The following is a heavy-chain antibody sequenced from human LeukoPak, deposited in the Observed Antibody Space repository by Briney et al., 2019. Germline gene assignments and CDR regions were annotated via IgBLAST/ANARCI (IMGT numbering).Heavy chain of an antibody. CDR3: ARGAYCGGDCSFYYYYYMDV. CDR1: GFTFSSYE. CDR2: ISSSSNYI. V-gene: IGHV3-21*01. Sequence: GGSLRLSCAASGFTFSSYEMNWVRQAPGKGLEWVSFISSSSNYIYYADSVKGRFTISRDNAKNSLYLQMNSLRAEDTAVYYCARGAYCGGDCSFYYYYYMDVWGKGTTVTVSS. D-gene: IGHD2-21*02. J-gene: IGHJ6*03.